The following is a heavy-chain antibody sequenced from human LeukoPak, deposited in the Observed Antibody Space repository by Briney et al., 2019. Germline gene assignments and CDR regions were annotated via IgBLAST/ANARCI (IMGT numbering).Heavy chain of an antibody. CDR1: GFTFSSYA. CDR3: AKDGGQQLALYYFDY. J-gene: IGHJ4*02. V-gene: IGHV3-23*01. CDR2: ISGSGGST. Sequence: GGSLRLSCAASGFTFSSYAMSWVRQAPGKGLEWVSAISGSGGSTYYADSVKGRFTISRDNSKNTLYLQMNSLRAEDTAVYYCAKDGGQQLALYYFDYWGQGTLVTVSS. D-gene: IGHD6-13*01.